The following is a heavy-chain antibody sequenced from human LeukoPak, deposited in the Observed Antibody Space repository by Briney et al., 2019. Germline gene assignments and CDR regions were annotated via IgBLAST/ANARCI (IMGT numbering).Heavy chain of an antibody. V-gene: IGHV3-7*01. CDR3: VVGGHLDH. D-gene: IGHD1-26*01. J-gene: IGHJ4*02. CDR2: IKPDGSER. Sequence: GGSLRLSCAASGFSFSTFWMSWARQAPGKGLEGVANIKPDGSERYYVDSVKGRFTISRDNAENSLYLQMNSLRVEDTAIYYCVVGGHLDHWGPGTLVTVSS. CDR1: GFSFSTFW.